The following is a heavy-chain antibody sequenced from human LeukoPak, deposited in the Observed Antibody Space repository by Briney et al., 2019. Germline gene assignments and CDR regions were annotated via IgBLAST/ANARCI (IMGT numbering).Heavy chain of an antibody. Sequence: SETLSLTCTVSGASIRSYYWNWLRQPPGKGLEWIGYINYSGSTNSNPSLKSRATISMDTSKYHFSLKLSSVTAAHTAVYFCARDTRSYDSSGYYFFDFWGQGTLVTVSS. V-gene: IGHV4-59*01. CDR2: INYSGST. D-gene: IGHD3-22*01. CDR3: ARDTRSYDSSGYYFFDF. J-gene: IGHJ4*02. CDR1: GASIRSYY.